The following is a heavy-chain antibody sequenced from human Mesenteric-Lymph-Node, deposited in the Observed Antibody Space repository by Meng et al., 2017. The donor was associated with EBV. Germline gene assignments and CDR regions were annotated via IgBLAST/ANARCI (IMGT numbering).Heavy chain of an antibody. J-gene: IGHJ4*02. Sequence: QVQLVESGAEVKKPGASVRVSCKASGYTFTRYGISWVRQAPGQGLEWMGWISTYNGNTNYAQKVQGRVTMTRETSTSTAYMELRSLRSDDTAVYYCARGRRDYDSGSYPDFDYWGQGTLVTVSS. D-gene: IGHD3-10*01. CDR3: ARGRRDYDSGSYPDFDY. CDR2: ISTYNGNT. CDR1: GYTFTRYG. V-gene: IGHV1-18*01.